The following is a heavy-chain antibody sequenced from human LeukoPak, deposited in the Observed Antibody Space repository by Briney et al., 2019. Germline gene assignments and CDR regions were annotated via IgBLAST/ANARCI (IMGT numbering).Heavy chain of an antibody. J-gene: IGHJ4*02. V-gene: IGHV3-66*01. D-gene: IGHD3-22*01. CDR1: GFTVSSNY. Sequence: PGGSLRLSCAASGFTVSSNYMSWVRQAPGKGLEWVSVIYSGGSTYYADSVKGRFTISRDNSKSTLYLQMNSLRAEDTAVYYCARGHYFDSSGYPPPFDYWGQGTLVTVSS. CDR3: ARGHYFDSSGYPPPFDY. CDR2: IYSGGST.